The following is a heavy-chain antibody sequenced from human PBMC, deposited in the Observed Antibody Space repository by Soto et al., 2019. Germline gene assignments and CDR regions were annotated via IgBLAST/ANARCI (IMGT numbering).Heavy chain of an antibody. D-gene: IGHD3-3*01. Sequence: SETLSLTCTVSGGSISSYYWSWIRQPPGKGLEWIGYIYYSGSTNYNPSLKSRVTISVDTSKNQFSLKLSSVTAADTAVYYCARRASTILGTPGPIDYWGQGTLVTVSS. CDR1: GGSISSYY. CDR3: ARRASTILGTPGPIDY. V-gene: IGHV4-59*08. J-gene: IGHJ4*02. CDR2: IYYSGST.